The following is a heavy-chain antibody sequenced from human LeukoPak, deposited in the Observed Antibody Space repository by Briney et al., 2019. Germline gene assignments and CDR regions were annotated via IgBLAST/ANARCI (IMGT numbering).Heavy chain of an antibody. J-gene: IGHJ4*02. CDR3: ATDPRYYDSSGYAYY. Sequence: GASVKVSCKVSGYTLTELSMHWVRQAPGKGLEWMGGFDPEDGETIYAQKFQGRVTMTEDTSTDTAYMELSSLRSEDTAVHYCATDPRYYDSSGYAYYWGQGTLVTVSS. V-gene: IGHV1-24*01. D-gene: IGHD3-22*01. CDR1: GYTLTELS. CDR2: FDPEDGET.